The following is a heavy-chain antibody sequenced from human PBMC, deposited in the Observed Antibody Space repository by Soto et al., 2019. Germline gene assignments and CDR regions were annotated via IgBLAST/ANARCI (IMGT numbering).Heavy chain of an antibody. V-gene: IGHV4-59*01. J-gene: IGHJ4*02. Sequence: LSLTCTVSGGSISSYYWSWIRQPPGKGLEWIGYIYYSGSTNYNPSLKSRVTISVDTSKNQFSLKLSSVTAADTAVYYCARESAQTCDLDYWGQGTLVTVSS. CDR1: GGSISSYY. CDR2: IYYSGST. CDR3: ARESAQTCDLDY.